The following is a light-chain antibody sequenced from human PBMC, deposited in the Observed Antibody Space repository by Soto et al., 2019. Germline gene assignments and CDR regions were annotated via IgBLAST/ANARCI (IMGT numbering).Light chain of an antibody. J-gene: IGKJ5*01. V-gene: IGKV1-39*01. CDR1: QSISSY. CDR2: AAS. Sequence: DIQMTQSPSSLSASVGDRVTITCRASQSISSYLNWYQHKPGKAPKLLIYAASSFQSGVPSRFSGSGSGTDFTLTIGSLQPEDFATYYCQQAYSFPVTFGQGTRLEIK. CDR3: QQAYSFPVT.